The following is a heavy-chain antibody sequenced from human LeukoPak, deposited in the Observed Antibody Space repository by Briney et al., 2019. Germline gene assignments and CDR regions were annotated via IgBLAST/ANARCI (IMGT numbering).Heavy chain of an antibody. Sequence: GGSLRLSCAASGFTFSSYGMHWVRQAPGKGLEWVAVIWYDGSNKYYADSVKGRFTISRDNSKNTLYLQMNSLRAEDTAVYYCARDPIYGDYVGPLDYWGQGTLVTVSS. CDR1: GFTFSSYG. J-gene: IGHJ4*02. D-gene: IGHD4-17*01. V-gene: IGHV3-33*01. CDR3: ARDPIYGDYVGPLDY. CDR2: IWYDGSNK.